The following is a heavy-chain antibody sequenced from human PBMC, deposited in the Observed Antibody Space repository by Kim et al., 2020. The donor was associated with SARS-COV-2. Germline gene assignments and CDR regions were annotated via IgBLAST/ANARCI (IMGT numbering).Heavy chain of an antibody. CDR1: GYTFTNYG. CDR3: ARSRHNMVVTGSTVFGMDV. CDR2: ISANYVNT. Sequence: ASVKVSCKASGYTFTNYGIQWVRQAPGQGLEWMGWISANYVNTNNAQKFQGRVTMTIDTSTGTAYMDLRSLRSDDTAVYYCARSRHNMVVTGSTVFGMDVWGQGTTVTVSS. D-gene: IGHD2-21*02. J-gene: IGHJ6*02. V-gene: IGHV1-18*01.